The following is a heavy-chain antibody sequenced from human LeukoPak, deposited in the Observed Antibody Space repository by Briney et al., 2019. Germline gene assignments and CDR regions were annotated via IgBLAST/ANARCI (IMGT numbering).Heavy chain of an antibody. CDR2: MNPNSGNT. V-gene: IGHV1-8*01. D-gene: IGHD6-13*01. CDR3: ARGRQLVLAY. Sequence: ASVKVSCKASGYTFTSYDINWLEKPPGQGLEWMGWMNPNSGNTGYAQKFQGRVTMTRNTSISTAYMELSSLRSEDTAVYYCARGRQLVLAYWGQGTLVTVSS. J-gene: IGHJ4*02. CDR1: GYTFTSYD.